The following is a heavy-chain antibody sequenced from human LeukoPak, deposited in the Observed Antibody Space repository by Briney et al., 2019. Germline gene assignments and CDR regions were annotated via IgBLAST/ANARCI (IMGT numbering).Heavy chain of an antibody. D-gene: IGHD2-21*01. Sequence: SETLSLTCTVSGGSLSSYYWSWIRQPPGQGLEWIGYIYYSGSTNYNPSLKSRVTISVDTSKNQFSLKLSSVTAADTAVYYCARSYCGGDCYWYFDLWGRGTLVTVSS. CDR3: ARSYCGGDCYWYFDL. CDR1: GGSLSSYY. CDR2: IYYSGST. V-gene: IGHV4-59*01. J-gene: IGHJ2*01.